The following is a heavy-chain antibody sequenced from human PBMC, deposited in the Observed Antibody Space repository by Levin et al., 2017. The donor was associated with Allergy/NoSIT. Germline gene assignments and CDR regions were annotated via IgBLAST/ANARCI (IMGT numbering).Heavy chain of an antibody. J-gene: IGHJ3*01. CDR1: GFTFSDYY. CDR2: ISSTGNTI. CDR3: AGGSADAFDF. V-gene: IGHV3-11*01. Sequence: LSLTRAASGFTFSDYYMSWIRQAPGKGLEWVSYISSTGNTIYYADSVKGRFTIPRASPNNSLYLQMNSVRAEDTAVYYCAGGSADAFDFWGQGTMVTVSS.